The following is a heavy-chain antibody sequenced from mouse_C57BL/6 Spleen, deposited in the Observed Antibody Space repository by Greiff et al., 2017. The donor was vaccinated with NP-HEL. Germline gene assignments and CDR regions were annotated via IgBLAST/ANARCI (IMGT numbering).Heavy chain of an antibody. Sequence: EVMLVESGGGLVKPGGSLKLSCAASGFTFSSYAMSWVRQTPEKRLEWVATISDGGSYTYYPDNVKGRFTISRDNAKNNLYLQMSHLKSEDTAMYYCARDPPLYYDYAWYFDVWGTGTTVTVSS. CDR3: ARDPPLYYDYAWYFDV. V-gene: IGHV5-4*01. CDR1: GFTFSSYA. J-gene: IGHJ1*03. CDR2: ISDGGSYT. D-gene: IGHD2-4*01.